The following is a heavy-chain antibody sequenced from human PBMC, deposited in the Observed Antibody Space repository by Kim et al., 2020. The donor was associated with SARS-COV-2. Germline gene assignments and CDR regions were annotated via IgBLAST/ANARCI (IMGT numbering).Heavy chain of an antibody. Sequence: GGSLRLSCAASGFTFSSYSMNWVRQAPGKGLEWVSYISSSSTIYYADSVKGRFTISRDNAKNSLYLQMNSLRAEDTAVYYCARAMVVVPAAMPFFNWFDPWGQGTLVTVSS. J-gene: IGHJ5*02. CDR3: ARAMVVVPAAMPFFNWFDP. D-gene: IGHD2-2*01. CDR2: ISSSSTI. V-gene: IGHV3-48*04. CDR1: GFTFSSYS.